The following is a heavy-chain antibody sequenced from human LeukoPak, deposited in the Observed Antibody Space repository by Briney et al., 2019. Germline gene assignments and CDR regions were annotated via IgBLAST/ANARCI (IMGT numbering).Heavy chain of an antibody. D-gene: IGHD3-3*01. Sequence: GGSLRLSCAASGFTFDDYGMSWVRQAPGKWLEWVSGINWNGGSTGYADSVKGRFTISRDNAKNSLYLQMNSLRAEDTALYYCARDRPKSHYDFWSGYPHDAFDIWGQGTMVTVSS. CDR1: GFTFDDYG. J-gene: IGHJ3*02. CDR3: ARDRPKSHYDFWSGYPHDAFDI. CDR2: INWNGGST. V-gene: IGHV3-20*04.